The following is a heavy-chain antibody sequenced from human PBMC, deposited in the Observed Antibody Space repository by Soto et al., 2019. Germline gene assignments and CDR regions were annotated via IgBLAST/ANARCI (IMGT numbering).Heavy chain of an antibody. J-gene: IGHJ6*02. CDR2: ISSDNGNT. Sequence: ASVKVSCKASGFFFYKHSMRYVIQAPGQGLEWMGRISSDNGNTRYAQKFRGRVTMTTDTSTSTVYMELRNLRSDDTAVYYCARCIQQDYYYGMDVWGQGTTVTVSS. CDR3: ARCIQQDYYYGMDV. D-gene: IGHD5-18*01. V-gene: IGHV1-18*01. CDR1: GFFFYKHS.